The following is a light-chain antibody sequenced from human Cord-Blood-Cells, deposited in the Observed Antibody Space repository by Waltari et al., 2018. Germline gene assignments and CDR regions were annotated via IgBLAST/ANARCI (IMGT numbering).Light chain of an antibody. Sequence: QSALTQPPSVSGSPGQSITISCTGTSSDVGRYKLVSWYQQHPGKAPKLMIYEGSKRPSGVSNRFSGSKSGNTASLTISGLQAEDEADYYCCSYAGSSTHVVFGGGTKLTVL. CDR1: SSDVGRYKL. V-gene: IGLV2-23*01. CDR2: EGS. J-gene: IGLJ2*01. CDR3: CSYAGSSTHVV.